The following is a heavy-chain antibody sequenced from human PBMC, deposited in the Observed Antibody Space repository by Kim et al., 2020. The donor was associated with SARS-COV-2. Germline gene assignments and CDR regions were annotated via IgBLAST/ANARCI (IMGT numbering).Heavy chain of an antibody. J-gene: IGHJ5*02. V-gene: IGHV3-23*01. CDR1: GFTFSTYA. Sequence: GGSLRLSCAASGFTFSTYAMSWVRRAPGKGLEWVSGISGSDGSTKYADSVGGRFTISRDNSKNMVYLQMKSLRTEDTAVYYCAKMGSGSYLKWFDSWGQG. CDR2: ISGSDGST. CDR3: AKMGSGSYLKWFDS. D-gene: IGHD3-10*01.